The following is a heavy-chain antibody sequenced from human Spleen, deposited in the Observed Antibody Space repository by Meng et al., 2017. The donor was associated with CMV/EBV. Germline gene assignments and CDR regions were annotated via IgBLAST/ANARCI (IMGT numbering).Heavy chain of an antibody. CDR2: IYSGGST. CDR3: ASRNYFYGSGSYNWAAFDM. CDR1: GFTFAEVR. J-gene: IGHJ3*02. D-gene: IGHD3-10*01. V-gene: IGHV3-53*01. Sequence: ETLSLTCVVSGFTFAEVRINWIRQAPGKGLEWVSVIYSGGSTYYADSVKGRFTISRDNSKNTLYLQMNSLRAEDTAVYYCASRNYFYGSGSYNWAAFDMWGQGAMVTVSS.